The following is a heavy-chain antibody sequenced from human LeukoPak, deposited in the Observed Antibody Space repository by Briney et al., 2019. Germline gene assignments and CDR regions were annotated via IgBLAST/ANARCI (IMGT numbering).Heavy chain of an antibody. CDR3: ALTTVTTGWFDP. Sequence: GTSVKVSCKASGGTFSSYAISWVRQAPGQGLEWMGGIIPIFGTANYAQKFQGRVTITADESTSTAYMELSSLRSEDTAVYYCALTTVTTGWFDPWGQGTLVTVSS. CDR2: IIPIFGTA. D-gene: IGHD4-17*01. V-gene: IGHV1-69*13. J-gene: IGHJ5*02. CDR1: GGTFSSYA.